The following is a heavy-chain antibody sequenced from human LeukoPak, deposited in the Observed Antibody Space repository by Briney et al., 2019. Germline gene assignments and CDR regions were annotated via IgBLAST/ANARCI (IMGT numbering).Heavy chain of an antibody. J-gene: IGHJ4*02. CDR3: ARGRPGSGWSFDY. CDR1: GYTFTDYY. D-gene: IGHD6-19*01. Sequence: ASVKVSCKASGYTFTDYYVHWVRQAPGQGLEWMGIINPSGGTTNYAQKFQGRVTMTRDTSTTTLYMELSSLRSEDTAVYYCARGRPGSGWSFDYWGQGTLVTVSS. V-gene: IGHV1-46*01. CDR2: INPSGGTT.